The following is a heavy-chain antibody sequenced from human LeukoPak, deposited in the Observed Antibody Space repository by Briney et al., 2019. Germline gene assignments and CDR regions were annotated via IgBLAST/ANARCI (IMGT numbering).Heavy chain of an antibody. V-gene: IGHV4-4*09. CDR1: GGTISSYY. D-gene: IGHD3-3*01. J-gene: IGHJ6*03. CDR2: IYTSGST. CDR3: ARASYYDPPRAYYYYMDV. Sequence: SETLSLTCTVSGGTISSYYWSWIRQPPGKGLKWIGYIYTSGSTNYNPSLKSRVTISVDPSENQFSLKLSSVTATDTAVYYCARASYYDPPRAYYYYMDVWGKGTTVTVSS.